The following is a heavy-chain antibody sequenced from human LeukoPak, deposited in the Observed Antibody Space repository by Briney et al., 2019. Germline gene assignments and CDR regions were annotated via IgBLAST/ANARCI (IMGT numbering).Heavy chain of an antibody. D-gene: IGHD5-18*01. V-gene: IGHV3-33*06. CDR2: IWYDGSKK. CDR3: AKVRFRQLWSPNWFDP. Sequence: PGGSLRLSCAASGFTFSNYGMHWVRQAPGKGLEWVALIWYDGSKKYYRDSVKGRFTISRDNSKNTLYLQMNSLRAEDTAVYYCAKVRFRQLWSPNWFDPWGQGTLVTVSS. CDR1: GFTFSNYG. J-gene: IGHJ5*02.